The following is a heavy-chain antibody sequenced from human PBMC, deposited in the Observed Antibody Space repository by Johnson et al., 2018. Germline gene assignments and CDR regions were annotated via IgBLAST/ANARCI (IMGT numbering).Heavy chain of an antibody. CDR1: GFTFDDYA. D-gene: IGHD1-26*01. CDR3: ARVGSGSYPDAFDI. CDR2: ISSSSSTI. Sequence: EVQLVESGGGLVQXGRSLRLSCAASGFTFDDYAMHWVRQAPGKGLEWVSYISSSSSTIYYGDSVKGRLTISRDNAKNSLSLQMNSLRAEDTAVYYCARVGSGSYPDAFDIWGQGTMVTVSS. J-gene: IGHJ3*02. V-gene: IGHV3-48*01.